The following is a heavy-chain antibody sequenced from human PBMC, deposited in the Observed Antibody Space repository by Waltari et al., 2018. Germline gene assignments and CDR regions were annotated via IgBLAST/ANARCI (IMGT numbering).Heavy chain of an antibody. CDR1: DFTFSDAW. Sequence: EVHLVASGGGLVMPGGSLRLSCAASDFTFSDAWMRWARQAPGKGLDGVGRIRSKTDGGTTDYAAPVKGRFTISRDESKNTLYLQMNSLKTEDTAVYYCTTHPPGPDYWGQGTLVTVSS. J-gene: IGHJ4*02. CDR2: IRSKTDGGTT. V-gene: IGHV3-15*01. CDR3: TTHPPGPDY.